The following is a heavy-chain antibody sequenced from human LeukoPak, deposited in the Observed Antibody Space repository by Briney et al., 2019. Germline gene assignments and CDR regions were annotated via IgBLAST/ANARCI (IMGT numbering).Heavy chain of an antibody. V-gene: IGHV3-21*06. CDR1: GFAFSSYS. Sequence: GGSLRLSCAASGFAFSSYSMIWVRQAPGKGLEFISSISDRGRDIYYADSMKGRFTTSRDNAKNSLFLQMNSLRAEDTAVYYCARDLSSSWLRSYYDYWGQGTLVTVSS. D-gene: IGHD6-13*01. CDR2: ISDRGRDI. J-gene: IGHJ4*02. CDR3: ARDLSSSWLRSYYDY.